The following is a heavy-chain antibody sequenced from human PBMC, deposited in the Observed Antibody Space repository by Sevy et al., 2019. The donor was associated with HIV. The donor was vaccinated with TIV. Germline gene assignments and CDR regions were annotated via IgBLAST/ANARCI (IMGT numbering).Heavy chain of an antibody. CDR3: ARERVGATTHFDY. CDR1: GGTFSSYA. Sequence: ASVKVSCKASGGTFSSYAISWVRQAPGQGLEWMEGIIPIFGTANYAQKFQGRVTITADESTSTAYMELSSLRSEDTAVYYCARERVGATTHFDYWGQGTLVTVSS. D-gene: IGHD1-26*01. J-gene: IGHJ4*02. CDR2: IIPIFGTA. V-gene: IGHV1-69*13.